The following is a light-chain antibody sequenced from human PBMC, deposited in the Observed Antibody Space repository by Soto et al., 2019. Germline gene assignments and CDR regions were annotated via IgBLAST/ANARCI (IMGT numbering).Light chain of an antibody. CDR1: QSVGTGY. CDR2: GAS. Sequence: EIVLTQSPGTLSLSPGERATLSCRASQSVGTGYLAWYQQKPGQAPRLLIYGASSRATGIPDRFSGSGSGTDFTLTISRLEPEDFAVYYCQQYGSSPLTFGGGTKVEIK. V-gene: IGKV3-20*01. CDR3: QQYGSSPLT. J-gene: IGKJ4*01.